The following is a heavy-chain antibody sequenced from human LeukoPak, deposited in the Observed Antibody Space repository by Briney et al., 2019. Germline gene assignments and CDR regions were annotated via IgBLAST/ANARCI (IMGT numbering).Heavy chain of an antibody. J-gene: IGHJ3*02. Sequence: TXTLALPCTFSGFSLSARGVAGGWIRQPPGKALGGLAFIYWDDEKGYNPSLKSRLTITKDTSKNQVILTMTNMAPVDTATYYCAHCPWSVRGDNAFDIWGQGTMVTVSS. CDR1: GFSLSARGVA. V-gene: IGHV2-5*02. CDR3: AHCPWSVRGDNAFDI. D-gene: IGHD3-10*01. CDR2: IYWDDEK.